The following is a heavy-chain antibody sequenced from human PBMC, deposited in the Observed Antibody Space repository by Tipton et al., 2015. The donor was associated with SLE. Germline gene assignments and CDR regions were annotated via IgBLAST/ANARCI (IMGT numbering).Heavy chain of an antibody. J-gene: IGHJ4*02. CDR3: AICPGGEYYFDY. V-gene: IGHV3-9*01. CDR1: GFTFDDYA. D-gene: IGHD3-16*01. CDR2: ISWNSGSI. Sequence: QLVQSGGGLVQPGRSLRLSCAASGFTFDDYAMHWVRQAPGKGLEWVSGISWNSGSIGYADSVKGRFTISRDNAKNSLYLQMNSLRAEDTALYYCAICPGGEYYFDYWGQGTLVTVSS.